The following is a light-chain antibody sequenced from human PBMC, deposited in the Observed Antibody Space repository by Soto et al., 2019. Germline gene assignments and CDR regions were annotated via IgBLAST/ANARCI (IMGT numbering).Light chain of an antibody. CDR2: KAS. CDR3: QQYDSHSPTWT. V-gene: IGKV1-5*03. Sequence: DIPMTQSPSTLSASVGDRVTITCRASQSINNWLAWYQQKPGKAPNLLIYKASNLESGVPSRFSGSGSGTEFTLTISSLQPDDFATYYCQQYDSHSPTWTFGQGTKVEIK. J-gene: IGKJ1*01. CDR1: QSINNW.